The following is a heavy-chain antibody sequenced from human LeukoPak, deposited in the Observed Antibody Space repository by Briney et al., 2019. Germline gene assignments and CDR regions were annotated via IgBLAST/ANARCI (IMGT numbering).Heavy chain of an antibody. J-gene: IGHJ4*02. CDR1: GGTFSSYA. D-gene: IGHD6-19*01. Sequence: SVNVSSKASGGTFSSYAISGVRQAPGQGLEWMGRIIPILGIANYAQKFQGRVTSTADKSTTTAYMELSSLSSEDTAVSSCAKGTFVGTSGIAVAGCFDYWGQGTLVTVSS. CDR3: AKGTFVGTSGIAVAGCFDY. V-gene: IGHV1-69*04. CDR2: IIPILGIA.